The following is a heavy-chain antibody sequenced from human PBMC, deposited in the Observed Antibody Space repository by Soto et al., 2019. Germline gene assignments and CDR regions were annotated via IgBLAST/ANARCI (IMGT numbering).Heavy chain of an antibody. CDR1: GFTFSSYA. V-gene: IGHV3-23*01. Sequence: GGSLRLSFAASGFTFSSYAMGWVRQGPGKGLEWVAVVSIGGSTHYADSVRGRFTISRDNSKNTLSLQMNSLTAEDTAVYFCAKRRGAGGNFDYWGQGALVTVSS. D-gene: IGHD1-26*01. CDR3: AKRRGAGGNFDY. J-gene: IGHJ4*02. CDR2: VSIGGST.